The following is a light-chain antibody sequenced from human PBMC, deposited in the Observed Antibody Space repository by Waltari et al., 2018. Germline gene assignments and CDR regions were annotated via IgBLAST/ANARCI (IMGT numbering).Light chain of an antibody. V-gene: IGKV3-20*01. CDR3: QKYGRLPAT. CDR1: QSVSMT. J-gene: IGKJ1*01. Sequence: EIVLTQSPGTLSLSPGERATLSCRASQSVSMTLAWYQQKPGQAPRLLIYDASTRATGIADRFSGSGSVTDFSLTISRLEPEDFAVYYCQKYGRLPATFGQGTKVEIK. CDR2: DAS.